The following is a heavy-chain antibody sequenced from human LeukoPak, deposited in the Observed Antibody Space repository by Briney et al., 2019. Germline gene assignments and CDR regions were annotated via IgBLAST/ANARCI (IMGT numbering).Heavy chain of an antibody. D-gene: IGHD3-10*01. CDR1: GFTFSSYW. CDR3: ARDGSGLSESNYYYMDV. J-gene: IGHJ6*03. CDR2: IHTDGSIT. V-gene: IGHV3-74*01. Sequence: GSLRLSCAASGFTFSSYWMHWVRQAPGKGLMWVSRIHTDGSITNYADSVKGRFTISRDNAKNTLYLQMNSLRAEDTAVYYCARDGSGLSESNYYYMDVWGKGTTVTVSS.